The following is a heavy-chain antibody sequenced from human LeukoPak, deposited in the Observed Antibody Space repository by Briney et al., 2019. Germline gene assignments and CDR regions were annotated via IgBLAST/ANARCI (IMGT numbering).Heavy chain of an antibody. D-gene: IGHD3-3*01. CDR3: TRDGIPETNWSGYYVDF. CDR1: GFTFSSYS. V-gene: IGHV3-49*04. Sequence: GGSLRLSCAASGFTFSSYSMNWVRQAPGKGLEWVGFIRSKTHGGTTEYAASVKGRFSISRDDSKSIAYLQMNSLKTEDTAVYYCTRDGIPETNWSGYYVDFWGQGSLVTVSS. J-gene: IGHJ4*02. CDR2: IRSKTHGGTT.